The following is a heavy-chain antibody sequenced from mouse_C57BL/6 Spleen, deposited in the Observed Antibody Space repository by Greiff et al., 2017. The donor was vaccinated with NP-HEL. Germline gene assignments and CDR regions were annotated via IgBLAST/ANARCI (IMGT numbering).Heavy chain of an antibody. CDR3: ARARTGKGYFDV. Sequence: VKLQESGAELVRPGTSVKVSCKASGYAFTNYLIEWVKQRPGQGLEWIGVINPGSGGTNYNEKFKGKATLTADKSSSTAYMQLSSLTSEDSAVYFCARARTGKGYFDVWGTGTTVTVSS. CDR2: INPGSGGT. CDR1: GYAFTNYL. D-gene: IGHD4-1*01. V-gene: IGHV1-54*01. J-gene: IGHJ1*03.